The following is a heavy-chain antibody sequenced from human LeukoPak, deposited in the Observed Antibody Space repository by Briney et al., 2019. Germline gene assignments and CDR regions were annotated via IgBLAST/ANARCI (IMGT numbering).Heavy chain of an antibody. CDR2: IFYSGST. J-gene: IGHJ4*02. D-gene: IGHD6-6*01. CDR1: DASIRSSSRY. V-gene: IGHV4-39*01. Sequence: SETLSLTCTVSDASIRSSSRYWAWIRQPPGKGLEWIGSIFYSGSTFYNPSLKSRVTISVHTSKNQFSLTLSSVSAADRAVYLCARNCSSSSSSRYFDSWGQGTLVTVSS. CDR3: ARNCSSSSSSRYFDS.